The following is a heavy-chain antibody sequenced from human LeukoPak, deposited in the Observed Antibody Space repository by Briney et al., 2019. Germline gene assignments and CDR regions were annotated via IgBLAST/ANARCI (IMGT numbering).Heavy chain of an antibody. V-gene: IGHV4-59*01. CDR3: VRGSSYASGSYFDY. CDR2: IYYSGST. D-gene: IGHD2-2*01. CDR1: GGSISSYY. Sequence: SETLSLTCTVSGGSISSYYWSWIRQPPGKGLEWIGYIYYSGSTNYNPSLKSRVTISVDTSKNQFSLKLSSVTAADTAVYYCVRGSSYASGSYFDYWGQGAPVTVSS. J-gene: IGHJ4*02.